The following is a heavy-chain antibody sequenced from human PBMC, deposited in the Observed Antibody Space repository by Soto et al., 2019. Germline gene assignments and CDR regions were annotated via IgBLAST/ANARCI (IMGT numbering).Heavy chain of an antibody. Sequence: SETLSLPCTVSGGSISSGGYYWSWIRQHPGKGLEWIGYIYYSGSTYYNPSLKSRVTISVDTSKNQFSLKLSSVTAADTAVYYCARAPRTQRRGYYYGMDVWGQGTTVTVSS. V-gene: IGHV4-31*03. J-gene: IGHJ6*02. CDR1: GGSISSGGYY. CDR2: IYYSGST. CDR3: ARAPRTQRRGYYYGMDV. D-gene: IGHD3-10*01.